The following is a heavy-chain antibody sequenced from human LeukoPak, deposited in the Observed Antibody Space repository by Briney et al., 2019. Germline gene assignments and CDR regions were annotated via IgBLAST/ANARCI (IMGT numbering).Heavy chain of an antibody. J-gene: IGHJ6*02. Sequence: GGSLRLSCAASGFTFSSYWMSWVRQAPGKGLEWVANIKQDGSEKYYVDSVKGRFTISRDNAKNSLYLQMNSLGAEDTAVYYCTCRGYCSGGSCYSRLPYYYYGMDVWGQGTTVTVSS. CDR3: TCRGYCSGGSCYSRLPYYYYGMDV. V-gene: IGHV3-7*01. D-gene: IGHD2-15*01. CDR2: IKQDGSEK. CDR1: GFTFSSYW.